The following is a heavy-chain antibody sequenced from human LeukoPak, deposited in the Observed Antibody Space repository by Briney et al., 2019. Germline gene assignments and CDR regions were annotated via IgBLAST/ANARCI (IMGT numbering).Heavy chain of an antibody. D-gene: IGHD4-17*01. J-gene: IGHJ2*01. CDR2: IGTSGDT. CDR3: VRGHDFGDYRHWHFDL. Sequence: SGGSLRLSCAASGLVFSSYDMHWVRQVAGKGLEWVSGIGTSGDTYYSDSVKGRVTISRENAKSSLYLQMNNLRAGDTAVYYCVRGHDFGDYRHWHFDLWGRGTLVTVSS. V-gene: IGHV3-13*01. CDR1: GLVFSSYD.